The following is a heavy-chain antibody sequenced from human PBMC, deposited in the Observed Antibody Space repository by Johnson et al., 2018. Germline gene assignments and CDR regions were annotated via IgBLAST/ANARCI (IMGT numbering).Heavy chain of an antibody. J-gene: IGHJ3*02. D-gene: IGHD5-12*01. CDR3: AREWLRSGAFDI. V-gene: IGHV3-7*01. CDR1: GFTLSNHW. CDR2: ISEDESEK. Sequence: VQLVESGGGLVQPGGSXRLSCVASGFTLSNHWMPWVRQAPGKGLEWVATISEDESEKHYVDSVKGRFTISRDNAKNSLYLKMNSLRAEDTAVYYCAREWLRSGAFDIWGQGTMVTVSS.